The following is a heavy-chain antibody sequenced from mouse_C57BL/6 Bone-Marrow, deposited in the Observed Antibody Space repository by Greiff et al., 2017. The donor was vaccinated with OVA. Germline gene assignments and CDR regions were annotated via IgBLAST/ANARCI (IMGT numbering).Heavy chain of an antibody. CDR3: ARSGGSPFAY. CDR1: GFTFSDYG. Sequence: EVKLMESGGGLVKPGGSLKLSCAASGFTFSDYGMHWVRQAPEKGLEWVAYISSGSSTIYYADTVKGRFTISRDNAKNTLFLQMTSLRSEDTAMYYCARSGGSPFAYWGQGTLVTVSA. V-gene: IGHV5-17*01. D-gene: IGHD1-3*01. J-gene: IGHJ3*01. CDR2: ISSGSSTI.